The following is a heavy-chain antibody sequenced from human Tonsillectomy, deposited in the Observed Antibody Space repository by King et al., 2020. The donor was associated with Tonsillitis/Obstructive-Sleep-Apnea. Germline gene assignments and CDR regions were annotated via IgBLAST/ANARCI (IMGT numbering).Heavy chain of an antibody. CDR1: GYTFTGYY. D-gene: IGHD2-2*02. J-gene: IGHJ5*02. CDR3: ARDRRYCSSTSCYRFWFDP. CDR2: INPNSGGT. Sequence: VQLVESGAEVKKPGASVKVSCKAAGYTFTGYYMHWVRQAPGQGLEWMGRINPNSGGTNYAQKFHGRVTMTRDTSISTAYMELSRLSSDDTAGYYCARDRRYCSSTSCYRFWFDPWGQGTLVTVSS. V-gene: IGHV1-2*06.